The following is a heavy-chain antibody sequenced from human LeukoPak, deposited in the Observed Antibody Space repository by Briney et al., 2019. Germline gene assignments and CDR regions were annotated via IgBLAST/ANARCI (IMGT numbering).Heavy chain of an antibody. Sequence: SETLSLTCTVSGVSVSSYYWSWLRQPPGEGLEWIAYVYNSGSTNYNPSLKGRVTISVDRSKNQFSLKMNSVTAAATGLYYCVRDWEGFNFHLWGEGTMVPVSS. D-gene: IGHD1-26*01. V-gene: IGHV4-59*02. CDR3: VRDWEGFNFHL. J-gene: IGHJ3*01. CDR2: VYNSGST. CDR1: GVSVSSYY.